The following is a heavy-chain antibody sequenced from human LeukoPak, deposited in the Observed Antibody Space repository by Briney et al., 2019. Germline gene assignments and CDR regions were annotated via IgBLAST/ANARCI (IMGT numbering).Heavy chain of an antibody. CDR1: GYTFTSYG. CDR3: ARDFYVVATLRHFDY. D-gene: IGHD5-12*01. V-gene: IGHV1-18*01. CDR2: ISAYNGNT. Sequence: GASVKVPCKASGYTFTSYGISWVRQAPGQGLEWMGWISAYNGNTNYAQKLQGRVTMTTDTSTSTAYMELRSLRSDDTAVYYCARDFYVVATLRHFDYWGQGTLVTVSS. J-gene: IGHJ4*02.